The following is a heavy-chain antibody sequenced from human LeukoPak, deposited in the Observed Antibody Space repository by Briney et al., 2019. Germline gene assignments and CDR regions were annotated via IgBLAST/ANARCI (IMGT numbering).Heavy chain of an antibody. CDR1: GFTFSSYA. CDR3: AKVPLTWLVRDYYYMEV. D-gene: IGHD2-21*01. J-gene: IGHJ6*03. V-gene: IGHV3-23*01. CDR2: ISGSAGST. Sequence: GGSLRLSCAASGFTFSSYAMSWVRQAPGKRLEWVSGISGSAGSTYYADSVKGRFTISRDNSKTTLYLQMNGLRAEDTAVYYCAKVPLTWLVRDYYYMEVWGKGTTVIVSS.